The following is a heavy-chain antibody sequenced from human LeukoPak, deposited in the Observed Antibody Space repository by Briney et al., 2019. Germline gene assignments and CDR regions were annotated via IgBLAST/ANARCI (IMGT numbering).Heavy chain of an antibody. J-gene: IGHJ4*02. D-gene: IGHD3-10*01. Sequence: GGSLRLSCAASGFTFSSYAMSWVRQAPGKGLEWVSAISGSGDNTYYADSGKGRFHISRHNSKNTTYLQMNSLRAEDTAVYYCARGIIYLDYWGQGTLVTVSS. CDR2: ISGSGDNT. CDR3: ARGIIYLDY. V-gene: IGHV3-23*01. CDR1: GFTFSSYA.